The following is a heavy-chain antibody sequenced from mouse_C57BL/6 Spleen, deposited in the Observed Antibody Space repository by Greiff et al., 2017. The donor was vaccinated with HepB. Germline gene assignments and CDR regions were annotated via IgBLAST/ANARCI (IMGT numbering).Heavy chain of an antibody. J-gene: IGHJ3*01. CDR3: ARSLGDY. Sequence: QVQLQQSGAELARPGASVKLSCKASGYTFTSYGISWVKQRTGQGLEWIGEIYPRSGNTYYNEKFKGKATLTADKSSSTAYMELRSLTSEDSAVYFCARSLGDYWGQGTLVTVSA. CDR1: GYTFTSYG. CDR2: IYPRSGNT. V-gene: IGHV1-81*01. D-gene: IGHD3-1*01.